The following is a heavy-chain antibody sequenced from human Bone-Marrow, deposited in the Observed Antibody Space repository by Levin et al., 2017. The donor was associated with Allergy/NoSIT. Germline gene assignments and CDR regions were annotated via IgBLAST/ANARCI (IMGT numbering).Heavy chain of an antibody. CDR2: INPGDSDT. V-gene: IGHV5-51*01. CDR3: ARHWRGGGPFDS. D-gene: IGHD4-23*01. J-gene: IGHJ4*02. Sequence: GESLKISCTASGYTFTMYWIVWVRQKPGKGLEWLGIINPGDSDTKYSPSFQGQVAISADKSITTAYLQWSSLTAADTAMYYCARHWRGGGPFDSWGQGTLVTVSS. CDR1: GYTFTMYW.